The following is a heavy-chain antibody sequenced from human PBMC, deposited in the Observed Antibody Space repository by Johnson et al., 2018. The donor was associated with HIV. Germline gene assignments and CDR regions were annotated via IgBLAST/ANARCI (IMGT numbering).Heavy chain of an antibody. CDR2: IKRKVDGETT. D-gene: IGHD2-15*01. CDR1: GFSFSDVW. CDR3: ATGDCSGGSCHAFDI. V-gene: IGHV3-15*01. Sequence: EVQLVESGGGLVQPGGSLRLSCAASGFSFSDVWMTWVRQALGKGLEWVGRIKRKVDGETTDYAAPVEGRFTISRDDSINTVYLQMNSLKSEDTAVYYCATGDCSGGSCHAFDIWGQGTMVTVSS. J-gene: IGHJ3*02.